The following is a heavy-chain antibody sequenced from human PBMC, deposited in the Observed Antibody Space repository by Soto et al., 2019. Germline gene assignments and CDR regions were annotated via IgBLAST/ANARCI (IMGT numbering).Heavy chain of an antibody. CDR3: ARVGVGAYFFDS. D-gene: IGHD1-26*01. CDR1: GFTFSAYW. V-gene: IGHV3-74*01. Sequence: EVQLVESGGGLVQPGGSLRLSCEASGFTFSAYWMHWVRQAPGKGLVWVSRINPDGITTSYADSVEGRFTISXXXXKXXXYLQMHSLRAEDTAVYFCARVGVGAYFFDSWGQGVLLTVSS. CDR2: INPDGITT. J-gene: IGHJ4*02.